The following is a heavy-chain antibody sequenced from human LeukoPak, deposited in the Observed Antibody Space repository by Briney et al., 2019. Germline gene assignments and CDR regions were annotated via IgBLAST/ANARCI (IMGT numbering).Heavy chain of an antibody. J-gene: IGHJ4*02. D-gene: IGHD2-2*01. CDR1: GYTFTSYG. CDR2: ISAYNGNT. V-gene: IGHV1-18*01. CDR3: ARVDRYCSSTSCVGGGYFDY. Sequence: EASVKVSCKASGYTFTSYGISWVRQAPGQGLEWMGWISAYNGNTNYAQKLQGKVTMTTDTSTSTAYMELRSLRSDDTAVYYCARVDRYCSSTSCVGGGYFDYWGQGTLVTVSS.